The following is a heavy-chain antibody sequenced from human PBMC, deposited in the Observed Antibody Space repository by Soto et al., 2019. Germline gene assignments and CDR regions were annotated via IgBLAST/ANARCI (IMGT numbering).Heavy chain of an antibody. J-gene: IGHJ6*02. D-gene: IGHD2-2*01. Sequence: SVKVSCKASGGTFSSYAISWVRQAPGQGLEWMGGIIPIFGTANYAQKFQGRVTITADKSTSTAYMELSSLRSENTAVYYCARDHCSSTSCYPPYYYYGMDVWGQGTTGTVS. CDR3: ARDHCSSTSCYPPYYYYGMDV. CDR2: IIPIFGTA. V-gene: IGHV1-69*06. CDR1: GGTFSSYA.